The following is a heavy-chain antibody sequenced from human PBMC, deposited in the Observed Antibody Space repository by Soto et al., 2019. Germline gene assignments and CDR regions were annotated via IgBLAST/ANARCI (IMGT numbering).Heavy chain of an antibody. D-gene: IGHD3-22*01. J-gene: IGHJ3*02. CDR1: GGTFSSYA. V-gene: IGHV1-69*13. CDR2: IIPIFGTA. CDR3: ARELIDSSGYYHDAFDI. Sequence: SVKVSCKASGGTFSSYAISWVRQTPGQGLEWMGGIIPIFGTANYAQKFQGRVTITADESTSTAYMELSSLRSEDTAVYYCARELIDSSGYYHDAFDIWGQGTMVTVSS.